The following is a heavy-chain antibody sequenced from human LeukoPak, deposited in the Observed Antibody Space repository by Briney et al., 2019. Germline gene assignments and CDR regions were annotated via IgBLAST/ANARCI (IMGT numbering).Heavy chain of an antibody. J-gene: IGHJ4*02. CDR1: GDSVSSNSAA. CDR2: TYYRSKWYN. V-gene: IGHV6-1*01. CDR3: ARGRGNVLLWFGESWDYFDY. Sequence: SQTLSLTCAISGDSVSSNSAAWNWIRQSPSRGLEWLGRTYYRSKWYNYYAVSVKSRITINPDTSKNQFSLQLNSVTPEDTAVYYCARGRGNVLLWFGESWDYFDYWGQGTLVTVSS. D-gene: IGHD3-10*01.